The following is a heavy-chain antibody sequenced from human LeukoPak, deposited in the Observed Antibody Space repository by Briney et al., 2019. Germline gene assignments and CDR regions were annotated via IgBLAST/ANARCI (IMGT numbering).Heavy chain of an antibody. CDR3: ARSRTSSPYDKNLNF. D-gene: IGHD1-14*01. Sequence: GGSLRLSCAASGFTSSSYTMSWVREAPGKGLEWVASISSSINYIYHADSIKGRFTISRDDAQNSVYLQMNSLKDEDTAVYYCARSRTSSPYDKNLNFWGQGTLVIVSS. CDR2: ISSSINYI. V-gene: IGHV3-21*01. J-gene: IGHJ4*02. CDR1: GFTSSSYT.